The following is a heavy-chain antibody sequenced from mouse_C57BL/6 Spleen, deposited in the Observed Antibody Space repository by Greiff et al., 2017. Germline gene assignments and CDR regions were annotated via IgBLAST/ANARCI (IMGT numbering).Heavy chain of an antibody. V-gene: IGHV1-64*01. CDR2: IHPNSGST. CDR3: ARSGYDYFFDY. Sequence: QVQLQQPGAELVKPGASVKLSCKASGYTFTSYWMHWVKQRPGQGLEWIGMIHPNSGSTNYNEKFKSKATLTVDNSSSTAYMQLSSLTSEDYAVYYCARSGYDYFFDYWGQGTTRTVSS. CDR1: GYTFTSYW. D-gene: IGHD2-4*01. J-gene: IGHJ2*01.